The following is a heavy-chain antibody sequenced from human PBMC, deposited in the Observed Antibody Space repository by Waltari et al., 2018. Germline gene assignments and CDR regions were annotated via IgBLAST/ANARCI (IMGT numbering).Heavy chain of an antibody. CDR1: GFTVSSNY. CDR2: LYSGCST. V-gene: IGHV3-53*01. Sequence: EVQLVESGGGLIQPGGSLRLSCAASGFTVSSNYMIWVRQAPGNGLEWVAVLYSGCSTYYADSVKGRFTISRDNSKNTLYLQRNSLRAEDTAVYYCAVGLGYCSGGSCYSGDYWGQGTLVTVSS. D-gene: IGHD2-15*01. CDR3: AVGLGYCSGGSCYSGDY. J-gene: IGHJ4*02.